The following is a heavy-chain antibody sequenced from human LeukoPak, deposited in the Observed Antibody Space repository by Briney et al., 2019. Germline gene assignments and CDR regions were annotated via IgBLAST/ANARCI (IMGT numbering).Heavy chain of an antibody. CDR3: ARDGGDIVVVPAAIRRPFDY. V-gene: IGHV3-48*04. CDR2: ISSGSSSR. Sequence: GGSLRLSCAASGFTFNTFDMTWVRQAPGKGLEWVSYISSGSSSRYYADSVKGRFTISRDNAKNSLYLQMNSLRAEDTAVYYCARDGGDIVVVPAAIRRPFDYWGQGTLVTVSS. CDR1: GFTFNTFD. J-gene: IGHJ4*02. D-gene: IGHD2-2*01.